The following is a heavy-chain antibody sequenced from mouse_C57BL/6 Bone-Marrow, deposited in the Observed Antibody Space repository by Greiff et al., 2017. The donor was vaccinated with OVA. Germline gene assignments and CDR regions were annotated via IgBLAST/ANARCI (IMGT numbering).Heavy chain of an antibody. CDR3: ARRGSSYDWYFDV. Sequence: VQLQQSGPVLVKPGASVKMSCKASGYTFTDYYMNWVKQSHGKSLEWIGVINPYNGGTSYNQKFKGKATLTVDKSSNTAYMELNSLTSEDSAVYYYARRGSSYDWYFDVWGTGTTVTVSS. CDR1: GYTFTDYY. CDR2: INPYNGGT. V-gene: IGHV1-19*01. D-gene: IGHD1-1*01. J-gene: IGHJ1*03.